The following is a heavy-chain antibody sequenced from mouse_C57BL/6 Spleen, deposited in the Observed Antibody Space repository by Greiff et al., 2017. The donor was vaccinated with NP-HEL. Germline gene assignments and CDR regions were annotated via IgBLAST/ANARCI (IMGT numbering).Heavy chain of an antibody. CDR3: ARGDGYYPLAY. V-gene: IGHV1-55*01. Sequence: QVQLQQPGAELVKPGASVKMSCKASGYTFTSYWITWVKQRPGQGLEWIGDIYPGSGSTNYNEKFKRKATLTVDTSSSTAYMQLSSLTSEDSAVYYCARGDGYYPLAYWGQGTLVTVSA. D-gene: IGHD2-3*01. CDR1: GYTFTSYW. J-gene: IGHJ3*01. CDR2: IYPGSGST.